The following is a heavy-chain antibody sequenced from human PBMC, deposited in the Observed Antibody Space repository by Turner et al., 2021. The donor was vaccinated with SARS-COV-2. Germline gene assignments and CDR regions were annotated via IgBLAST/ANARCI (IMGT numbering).Heavy chain of an antibody. Sequence: QVQLVQSGAEVKKPGASVKVSCKASGYTFTSYYMHWVRQAPGQGLEWMGIINPSAGSISYAQKFQGRVTMTRDTSTSTVYMELSSLRSEDTAVYYCARDSAYLPSENWFDPWGQGTLVTVSS. D-gene: IGHD5-12*01. CDR3: ARDSAYLPSENWFDP. CDR2: INPSAGSI. J-gene: IGHJ5*02. V-gene: IGHV1-46*01. CDR1: GYTFTSYY.